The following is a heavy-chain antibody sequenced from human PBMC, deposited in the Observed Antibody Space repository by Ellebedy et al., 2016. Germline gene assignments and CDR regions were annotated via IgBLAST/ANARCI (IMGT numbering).Heavy chain of an antibody. D-gene: IGHD6-13*01. CDR2: ISYDGSNK. Sequence: GESLKISCAASGFTFSSYAMHWVRQAPGKGLEWVAVISYDGSNKYYADSVKGRFTISRDNSKNTLYLQMNSLRAEDTAVYYCARAGYSSSWYDSFHLHYWGQGTLVTVSS. V-gene: IGHV3-30-3*01. J-gene: IGHJ4*02. CDR1: GFTFSSYA. CDR3: ARAGYSSSWYDSFHLHY.